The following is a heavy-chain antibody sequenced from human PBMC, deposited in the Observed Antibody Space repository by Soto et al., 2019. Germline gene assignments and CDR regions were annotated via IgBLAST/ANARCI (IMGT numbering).Heavy chain of an antibody. CDR3: ATEDYCSGGSCYPTGDY. Sequence: ASVKVSCKASGGTFSSYTISWVRQAPGQGLEWMGRIIPILGIANYAQKFQGRVTITADKSTSTAYMELSSLRSEDTAVYYCATEDYCSGGSCYPTGDYWGQGTLVTVSS. V-gene: IGHV1-69*02. CDR2: IIPILGIA. J-gene: IGHJ4*02. CDR1: GGTFSSYT. D-gene: IGHD2-15*01.